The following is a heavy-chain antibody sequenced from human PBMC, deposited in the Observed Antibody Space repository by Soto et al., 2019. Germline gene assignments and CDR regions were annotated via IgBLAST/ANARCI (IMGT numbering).Heavy chain of an antibody. CDR1: GYTFANYW. CDR2: IYPSDSRT. D-gene: IGHD6-6*01. J-gene: IGHJ1*01. Sequence: GESLTISCDSPGYTFANYWIGWVLQVPGKGLECVAIIYPSDSRTIYSPSFQCQVTISADKSISTAYLQWTSLKSSDTAIYYCSKFKYSTSLRYLQHWGQGTTVTVSS. CDR3: SKFKYSTSLRYLQH. V-gene: IGHV5-51*01.